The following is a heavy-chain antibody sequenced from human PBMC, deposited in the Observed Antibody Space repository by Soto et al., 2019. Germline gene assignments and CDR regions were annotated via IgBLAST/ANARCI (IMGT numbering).Heavy chain of an antibody. CDR2: ITGSGAET. J-gene: IGHJ4*02. Sequence: LESGGGPVQPGGSLRLSCEASGFLFSGYFMNWVRQAPGKGLEWVAYITGSGAETEYADSVKGRFTISRDNSRNTVSLQMNSLRDEDTAVYYCAREDGGGPLDYWGQGTLVTVSS. D-gene: IGHD2-15*01. CDR3: AREDGGGPLDY. V-gene: IGHV3-23*01. CDR1: GFLFSGYF.